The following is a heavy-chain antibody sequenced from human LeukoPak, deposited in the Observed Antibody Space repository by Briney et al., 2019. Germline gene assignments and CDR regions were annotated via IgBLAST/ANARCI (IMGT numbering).Heavy chain of an antibody. J-gene: IGHJ4*02. CDR3: ARAVPAATGFDY. Sequence: PSETLSLTCAVYGGSFSGYYWSWIRQPPGKGLEWIGEINHSGSTNHNPSLKSRVTISVDTSKNQFSLKLSSVTAADTAVYYCARAVPAATGFDYWGQGTLVTVSS. V-gene: IGHV4-34*01. CDR2: INHSGST. CDR1: GGSFSGYY. D-gene: IGHD2-2*01.